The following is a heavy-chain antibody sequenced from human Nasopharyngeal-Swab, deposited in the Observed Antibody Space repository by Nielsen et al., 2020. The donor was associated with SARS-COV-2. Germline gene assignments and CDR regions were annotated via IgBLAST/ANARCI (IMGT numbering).Heavy chain of an antibody. J-gene: IGHJ4*02. CDR2: INHSGST. CDR3: ARGSYYYDSSGYLKAWGYFDY. CDR1: GGSSSGYY. V-gene: IGHV4-34*01. D-gene: IGHD3-22*01. Sequence: SETLSLTCAVYGGSSSGYYWSWIRQPPGKGLEWIGEINHSGSTNYNPSLKSRVTISVDTSKNQFSLKLSSVTAADTAVYYCARGSYYYDSSGYLKAWGYFDYWGQGTLVTVSS.